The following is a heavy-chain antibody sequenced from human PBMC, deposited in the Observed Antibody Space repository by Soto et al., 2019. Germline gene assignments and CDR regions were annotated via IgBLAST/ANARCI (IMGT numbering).Heavy chain of an antibody. CDR1: VFTCSRFW. CDR2: IHDDGHIT. J-gene: IGHJ4*02. V-gene: IGHV3-74*01. Sequence: GGPLSLSCAASVFTCSRFWMHWVPXAPGTGLVCIARIHDDGHITXYGAPXXXRXTISRDNAKNTLHLQMNGLRAEDTAVYYCGRRRVSAAGIGIDHWGQGRLVTVSS. CDR3: GRRRVSAAGIGIDH. D-gene: IGHD6-13*01.